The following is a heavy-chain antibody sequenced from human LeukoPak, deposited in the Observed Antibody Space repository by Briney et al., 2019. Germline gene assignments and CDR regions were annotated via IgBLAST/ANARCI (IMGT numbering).Heavy chain of an antibody. D-gene: IGHD2-2*01. CDR1: GGSISSSSYY. Sequence: SETLSLTCTVSGGSISSSSYYWGWIRQPPGKGLEWIGSIYYSGSTYYNPSLKSRVTISVDTSKNQFSLKLSSVTAADTAVYYCAREGGHQLPGPYYYYYGMDVWGQGTTVTVSS. CDR3: AREGGHQLPGPYYYYYGMDV. CDR2: IYYSGST. J-gene: IGHJ6*02. V-gene: IGHV4-39*07.